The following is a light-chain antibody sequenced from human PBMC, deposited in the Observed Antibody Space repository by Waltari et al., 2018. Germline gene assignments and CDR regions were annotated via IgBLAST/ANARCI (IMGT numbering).Light chain of an antibody. J-gene: IGKJ1*01. CDR3: QQYNDWPRT. CDR2: AAS. V-gene: IGKV3-15*01. CDR1: QSINTN. Sequence: EIVMTQSPGTLSMSLGERATLSCRASQSINTNLAWYQQKPGQSPRLVIYAASTRATGLPARFSGSGSGTEFTLTISSLQSEDVAVYYCQQYNDWPRTFGQGTKVEIK.